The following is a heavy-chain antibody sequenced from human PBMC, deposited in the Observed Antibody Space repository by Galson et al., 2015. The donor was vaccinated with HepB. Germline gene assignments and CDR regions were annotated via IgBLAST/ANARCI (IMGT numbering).Heavy chain of an antibody. CDR1: GGSISSYY. D-gene: IGHD6-13*01. CDR3: ARADSSWYYYYMDV. Sequence: SETLSLTCIVSGGSISSYYWSWIRQPPGKGLEWIGYIYYSGSTNYNPSLKSRVTISVDTSKNQFSLRLTSVTAADTAVYYCARADSSWYYYYMDVWGKGTTVTVSS. V-gene: IGHV4-59*01. CDR2: IYYSGST. J-gene: IGHJ6*03.